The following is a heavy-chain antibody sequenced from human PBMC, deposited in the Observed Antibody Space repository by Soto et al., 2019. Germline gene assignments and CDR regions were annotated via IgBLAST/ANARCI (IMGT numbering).Heavy chain of an antibody. D-gene: IGHD3-3*01. CDR2: IYYSGST. J-gene: IGHJ4*02. V-gene: IGHV4-59*08. CDR1: GASIGSYY. CDR3: ASLYYDFWRVSGSLHYFDY. Sequence: LSLMCTVSGASIGSYYWSWIRQPPGKGLEWIGYIYYSGSTNYNPSLKSRVTISVDTSRNQFSLKLNSLTAADTAVYYCASLYYDFWRVSGSLHYFDYWGQGTLVTVSS.